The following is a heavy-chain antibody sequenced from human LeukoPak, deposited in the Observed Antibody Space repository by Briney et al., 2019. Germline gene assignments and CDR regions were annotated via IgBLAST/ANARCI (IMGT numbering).Heavy chain of an antibody. CDR2: IDTSDSYT. CDR1: GYSFTGYW. D-gene: IGHD5-12*01. J-gene: IGHJ4*02. Sequence: GEPLRFSCQASGYSFTGYWISWVREMRGKGLEWMGRIDTSDSYTNYSPSFQSHVTISADKSISTAYLQLSSLNASDTAMYYCARGGDIVATLPEFDYWGQGTLVTVSS. V-gene: IGHV5-10-1*01. CDR3: ARGGDIVATLPEFDY.